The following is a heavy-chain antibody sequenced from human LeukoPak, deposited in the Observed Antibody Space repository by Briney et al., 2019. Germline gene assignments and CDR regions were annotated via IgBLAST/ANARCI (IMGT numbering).Heavy chain of an antibody. CDR2: ISYDGSNK. V-gene: IGHV3-30*18. CDR3: AKAVGATQRGYFDY. CDR1: RFTFSSYG. D-gene: IGHD1-26*01. J-gene: IGHJ4*02. Sequence: GGSLRLSCAASRFTFSSYGMHWVRQAPGKGLEWVAVISYDGSNKYYADSVKGRFTISRDNSKNTLYLQMNSLRGEDTAVYYCAKAVGATQRGYFDYWGQGTQVTVSS.